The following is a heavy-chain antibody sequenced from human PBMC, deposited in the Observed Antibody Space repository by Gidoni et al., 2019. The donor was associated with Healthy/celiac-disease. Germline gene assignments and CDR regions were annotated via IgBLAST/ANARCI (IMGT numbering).Heavy chain of an antibody. CDR1: GGSFSGYY. CDR3: ANTAIAAAGRSLSY. D-gene: IGHD6-13*01. J-gene: IGHJ4*02. CDR2: INHSGST. V-gene: IGHV4-34*01. Sequence: QVQLQQWGAGLLKPSETLSLTCAVYGGSFSGYYWRWIRQHPGKGLECIGEINHSGSTNYNPSLKSRVTISVDTSKNQFSLKLSSVTAADTAVYYCANTAIAAAGRSLSYWGQGTLVTVSS.